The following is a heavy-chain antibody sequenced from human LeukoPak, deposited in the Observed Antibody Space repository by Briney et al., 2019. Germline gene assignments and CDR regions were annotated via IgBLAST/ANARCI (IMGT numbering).Heavy chain of an antibody. CDR1: GFTFSSYS. CDR3: ARDPYTPPQRAFDI. CDR2: ISSSSSTI. Sequence: GGSLRLSCAASGFTFSSYSMNWVRQAPGKGLEWVSYISSSSSTIYYADSVKGRFTISRDNAKNSLYLQMNSLRAEDTAVYYCARDPYTPPQRAFDIWGQGTMVTVSS. J-gene: IGHJ3*02. D-gene: IGHD4-11*01. V-gene: IGHV3-48*01.